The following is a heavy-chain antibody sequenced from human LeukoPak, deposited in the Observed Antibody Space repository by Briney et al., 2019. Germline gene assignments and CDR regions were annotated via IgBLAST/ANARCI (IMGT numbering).Heavy chain of an antibody. CDR2: IRSSSSTI. J-gene: IGHJ3*02. CDR1: GFTFSNYS. CDR3: ARAKRNGFDI. V-gene: IGHV3-48*01. Sequence: GGSLRLSCEASGFTFSNYSMNWVRQAPGKGLEWVSYIRSSSSTIYYADSVKGRFTISRDNAKNSLYLQMNSLRAEDTAVYYCARAKRNGFDIWGQGTMVTVTS.